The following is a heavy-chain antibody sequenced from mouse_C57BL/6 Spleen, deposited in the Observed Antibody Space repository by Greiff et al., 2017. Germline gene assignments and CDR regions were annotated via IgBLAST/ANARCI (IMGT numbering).Heavy chain of an antibody. CDR1: GFSLTSYG. CDR3: ARKSHYSNYPLTDAMYY. J-gene: IGHJ4*01. V-gene: IGHV2-2*01. Sequence: VQRVESGPGLVQPSQSLSITCTVSGFSLTSYGVHWVRQSPGKGLEWLGVIWSGGSTDYNAAFNSSLSVSKDNSQCQVFFKMNSLQADDTAIYYYARKSHYSNYPLTDAMYYWGQGTSVTVSS. CDR2: IWSGGST. D-gene: IGHD2-5*01.